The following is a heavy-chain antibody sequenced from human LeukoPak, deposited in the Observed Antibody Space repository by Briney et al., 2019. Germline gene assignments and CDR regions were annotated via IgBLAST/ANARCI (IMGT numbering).Heavy chain of an antibody. J-gene: IGHJ4*02. Sequence: LGESLKISCKGSGYSFTSYWIGWVRQMPGKGLEWMGVIYPGDSDTRYSPSFQGQVTISADKSISTAYLQWSSLKASDTAMYYCARPGGLVGAVAATHYWGQGTLVTVSS. D-gene: IGHD6-19*01. CDR2: IYPGDSDT. CDR1: GYSFTSYW. CDR3: ARPGGLVGAVAATHY. V-gene: IGHV5-51*01.